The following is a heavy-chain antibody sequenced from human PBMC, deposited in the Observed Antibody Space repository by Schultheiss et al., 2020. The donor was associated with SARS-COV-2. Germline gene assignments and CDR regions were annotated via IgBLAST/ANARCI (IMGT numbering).Heavy chain of an antibody. CDR2: IYYSGST. Sequence: SQTLSLTCTVSGGSISSGSYYWSWIRQHPGKGLEWIGYIYYSGSTYYNPSLKSRVTMSVDTSKNQFSLQLNSVTPEDTAVYYCATSSSGWYSFDYWGQGTLVTVSS. J-gene: IGHJ4*02. V-gene: IGHV4-31*03. CDR1: GGSISSGSYY. D-gene: IGHD6-19*01. CDR3: ATSSSGWYSFDY.